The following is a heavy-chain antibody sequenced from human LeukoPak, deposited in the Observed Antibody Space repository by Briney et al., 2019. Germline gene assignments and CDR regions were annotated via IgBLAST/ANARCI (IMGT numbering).Heavy chain of an antibody. CDR1: GYTFTSYA. J-gene: IGHJ4*02. CDR2: INAGNGNT. V-gene: IGHV1-3*01. D-gene: IGHD3-22*01. CDR3: ARDGSYYDSSRGFDY. Sequence: ASVKVSCTASGYTFTSYAMHWVRQAPGQRLEWMGWINAGNGNTKYSQKFQGRVTITRDTPASTAYMELSSLRSEDTAVYYCARDGSYYDSSRGFDYWGQGTLVTVSS.